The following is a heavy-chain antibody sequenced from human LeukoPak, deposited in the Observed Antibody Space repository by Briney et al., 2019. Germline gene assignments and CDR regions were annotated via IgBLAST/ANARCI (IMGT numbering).Heavy chain of an antibody. CDR2: ITDSGAYT. CDR1: GFTFSTYA. J-gene: IGHJ4*02. Sequence: GGTLRLSCAASGFTFSTYAMSWVRQAPGKGLERVSTITDSGAYTVYADSVKGRFTISRDNSKNTLYLQMNSLRDEDTATYYCARYSEKFFDCWGQGALVTVSS. V-gene: IGHV3-23*01. D-gene: IGHD1-1*01. CDR3: ARYSEKFFDC.